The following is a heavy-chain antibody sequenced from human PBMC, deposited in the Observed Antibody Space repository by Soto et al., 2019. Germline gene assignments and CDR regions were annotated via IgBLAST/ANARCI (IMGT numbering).Heavy chain of an antibody. V-gene: IGHV4-4*02. CDR1: GGSISSSNW. CDR2: IYHSGST. Sequence: PSETVALTCAVSGGSISSSNWWSWVRQPPGKGLEWIGEIYHSGSTNYNPSLKSRVTISVDKSKNQFSLKLSSVTAADTAVYYCARDRSRGIGTPGPYYNGHDAWAQRTTVPVSS. D-gene: IGHD1-1*01. J-gene: IGHJ6*01. CDR3: ARDRSRGIGTPGPYYNGHDA.